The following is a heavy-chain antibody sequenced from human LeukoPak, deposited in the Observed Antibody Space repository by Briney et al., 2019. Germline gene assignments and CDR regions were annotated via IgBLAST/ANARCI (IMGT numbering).Heavy chain of an antibody. J-gene: IGHJ5*02. Sequence: SETLSLTCTVSGYSISSGYYWGWIRQPPGKGLEWIGSIYHSGSTYYNPSLKSRVTISVDTSKNQFSLKLSSVTAADTAVYYCARKSGETAYNWFDPWGQGTLVTVSS. CDR3: ARKSGETAYNWFDP. CDR2: IYHSGST. CDR1: GYSISSGYY. V-gene: IGHV4-38-2*02. D-gene: IGHD3-10*01.